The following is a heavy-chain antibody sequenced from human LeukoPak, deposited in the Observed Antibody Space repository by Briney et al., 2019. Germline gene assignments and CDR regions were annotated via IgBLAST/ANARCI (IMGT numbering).Heavy chain of an antibody. Sequence: SETLSLTCTVSGASISSYYWSWIRQPPGKGLEWIGYIYYSGSTNYNPSLKSRVTISVDTSKNQFSLKLSSVTAADTAVYYCARHPEGMDVWGQGTTVTVSS. CDR2: IYYSGST. CDR3: ARHPEGMDV. J-gene: IGHJ6*02. V-gene: IGHV4-59*08. CDR1: GASISSYY.